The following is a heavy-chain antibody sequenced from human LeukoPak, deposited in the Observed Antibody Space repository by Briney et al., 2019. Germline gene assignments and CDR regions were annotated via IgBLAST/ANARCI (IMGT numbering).Heavy chain of an antibody. Sequence: PGGSLRLSCVASGFTFSNFWMHWFRQAPGKGLVWVSRIKNDGSSTSYADSVKGRFTISRDNAKNTLYLQMNSLRAEDTAVYYCAKSDWFDPWGQGTLVTVSS. V-gene: IGHV3-74*01. CDR1: GFTFSNFW. CDR3: AKSDWFDP. CDR2: IKNDGSST. J-gene: IGHJ5*02.